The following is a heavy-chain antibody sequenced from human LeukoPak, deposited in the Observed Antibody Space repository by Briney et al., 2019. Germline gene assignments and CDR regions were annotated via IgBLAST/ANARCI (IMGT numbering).Heavy chain of an antibody. V-gene: IGHV3-48*01. D-gene: IGHD6-25*01. CDR3: ARGLGF. Sequence: GGSLRLSCAGSGFTFSSYDMNRVRQAPGKGLEWLAYISTSSRTIYYADSVKGRFTISRDNAKNSLYLQMNTLRAEDTAVYYCARGLGFWGQGTLVTVSS. CDR2: ISTSSRTI. CDR1: GFTFSSYD. J-gene: IGHJ4*02.